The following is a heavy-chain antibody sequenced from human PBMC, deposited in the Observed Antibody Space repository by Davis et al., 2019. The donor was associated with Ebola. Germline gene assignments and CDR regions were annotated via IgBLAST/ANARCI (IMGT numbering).Heavy chain of an antibody. J-gene: IGHJ6*02. D-gene: IGHD6-19*01. CDR3: ARDHGSGWYDS. Sequence: SCAASGFTFSSYGMHWVRQAPGKGLEWVAVIWYDGSNKYYADSVKGRFTISRDNSKNTLYLQMNSLRAEDTAVYYCARDHGSGWYDSWGQGTTVTVSS. V-gene: IGHV3-33*01. CDR1: GFTFSSYG. CDR2: IWYDGSNK.